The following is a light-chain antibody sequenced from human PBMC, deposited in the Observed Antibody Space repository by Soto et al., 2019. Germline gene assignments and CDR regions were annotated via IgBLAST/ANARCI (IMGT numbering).Light chain of an antibody. J-gene: IGKJ3*01. CDR2: GTS. CDR1: QSISSTY. V-gene: IGKV3-20*01. Sequence: EVVFTQSPCTLSLSPGERATLSCRTSQSISSTYLAWYQQKPGQAPRLLMSGTSRRATGIPDRFSGSGSGTDFTLSISRLEPEDFAVYYCQHYGDSPPFTFGPGTKVDIK. CDR3: QHYGDSPPFT.